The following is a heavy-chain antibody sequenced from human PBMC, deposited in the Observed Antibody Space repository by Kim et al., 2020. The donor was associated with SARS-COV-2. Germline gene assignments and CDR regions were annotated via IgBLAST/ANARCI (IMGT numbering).Heavy chain of an antibody. CDR3: AKDGGVQLERMDAFDI. V-gene: IGHV3-23*01. J-gene: IGHJ3*02. D-gene: IGHD1-1*01. Sequence: GGSLRLSCAASGFTFSSYAMSWVRQAPGKGLEWVSAISGSGGSTYYADSVKGRFTISRDNSKNTLYLQMNSLRAEDTAVYYCAKDGGVQLERMDAFDIWGQGTMVTVSS. CDR1: GFTFSSYA. CDR2: ISGSGGST.